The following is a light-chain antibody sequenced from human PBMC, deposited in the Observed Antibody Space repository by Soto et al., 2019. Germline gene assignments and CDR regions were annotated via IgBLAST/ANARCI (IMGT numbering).Light chain of an antibody. J-gene: IGLJ2*01. CDR1: SSDVGGYNY. Sequence: QSAVTQPRSVSGSPGQSVTISCTGTSSDVGGYNYVSWYQHHPGKVPKLMIYDVIKRPSGVPDRFSGSKSVVTASLTISGLQPEDEADYYCCSYAGSYTLVFGGGTKLTVL. CDR3: CSYAGSYTLV. CDR2: DVI. V-gene: IGLV2-11*01.